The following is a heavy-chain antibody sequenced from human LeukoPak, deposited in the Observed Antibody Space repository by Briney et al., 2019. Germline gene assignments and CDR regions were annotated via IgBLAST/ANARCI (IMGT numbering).Heavy chain of an antibody. Sequence: SETLPLTCTVSGGSISSYYWSWIRQPPGKGLEWIGYIYYSGSTNYNPSLKSRVTISVDTSKNQFSLKLSSVTAADTAVYYCARLPGGWHFDYWGQGTLVTVSS. CDR3: ARLPGGWHFDY. J-gene: IGHJ4*02. D-gene: IGHD5-24*01. CDR1: GGSISSYY. V-gene: IGHV4-59*08. CDR2: IYYSGST.